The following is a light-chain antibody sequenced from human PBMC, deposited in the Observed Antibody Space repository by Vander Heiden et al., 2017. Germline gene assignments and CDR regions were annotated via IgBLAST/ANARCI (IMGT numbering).Light chain of an antibody. CDR1: SSDFGGYNF. CDR2: EVT. CDR3: SSYAGNNTFV. J-gene: IGLJ2*01. Sequence: QSALTQPPSASVSPGQSVTISCTGTSSDFGGYNFVSWYQQHPGKAPKLMLYEVTKRPSGVPDRFSGSKSGNTASLTISGLQAEDEADYYCSSYAGNNTFVFGGGTKLTVL. V-gene: IGLV2-8*01.